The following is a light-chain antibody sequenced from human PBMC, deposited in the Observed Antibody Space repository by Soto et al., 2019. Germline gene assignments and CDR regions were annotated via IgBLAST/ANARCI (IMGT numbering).Light chain of an antibody. V-gene: IGLV2-14*01. CDR1: SGDVGGYSY. J-gene: IGLJ1*01. Sequence: QSVLTQPASVSGSPGQSIPISCTGTSGDVGGYSYVSWYQQQPGKAPKLVISDVSNRPSGVSDRFSGSKSGNTASLTISGLQTEDEADYYCASYTTSSTYVFGTGTKVTVL. CDR3: ASYTTSSTYV. CDR2: DVS.